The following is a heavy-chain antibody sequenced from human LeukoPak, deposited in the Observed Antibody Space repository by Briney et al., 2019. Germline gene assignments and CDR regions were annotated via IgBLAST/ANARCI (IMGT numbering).Heavy chain of an antibody. CDR1: GFTFSAYA. D-gene: IGHD3-10*01. Sequence: GVSLRLSCAASGFTFSAYAMAWVRQAPGKGLEWVSTIYDDNTYYADSVKGRFAISTDNSKNTLYLQMNSLRVEDTAVYFCAARKVRGVWFYLDYWGQGTLVTVSS. V-gene: IGHV3-23*01. CDR2: IYDDNT. CDR3: AARKVRGVWFYLDY. J-gene: IGHJ4*02.